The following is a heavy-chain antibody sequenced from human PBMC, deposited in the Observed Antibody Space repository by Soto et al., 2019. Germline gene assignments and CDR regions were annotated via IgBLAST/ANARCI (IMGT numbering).Heavy chain of an antibody. V-gene: IGHV4-30-2*06. Sequence: SETLSLTCTVSGASISYGGFSWSWIRQSPGKGLEWIGYISHLESTYFHPSFKSRLTMSIDRTRNQFSLKLSSVTAADMAVYYCARGGGYDSFDYWGQGVLCTASS. D-gene: IGHD5-12*01. CDR2: ISHLEST. J-gene: IGHJ4*02. CDR3: ARGGGYDSFDY. CDR1: GASISYGGFS.